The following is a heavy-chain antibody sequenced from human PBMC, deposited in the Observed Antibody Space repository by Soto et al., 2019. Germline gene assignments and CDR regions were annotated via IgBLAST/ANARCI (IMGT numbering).Heavy chain of an antibody. CDR3: ARQQLLPFYYALDV. D-gene: IGHD6-13*01. CDR1: GGSFSGYY. J-gene: IGHJ6*02. Sequence: PSETLSLTCAVYGGSFSGYYWSWIRQPPWKGLEWIGYVYYSGSTNYNPSLKSRVTMSIDTSRNQFSLRVNSVTAADTAVYYCARQQLLPFYYALDVWGQGTTVTVSS. CDR2: VYYSGST. V-gene: IGHV4-59*01.